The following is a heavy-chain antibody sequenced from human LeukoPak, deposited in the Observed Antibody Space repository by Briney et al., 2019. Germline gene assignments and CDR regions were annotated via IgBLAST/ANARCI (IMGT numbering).Heavy chain of an antibody. D-gene: IGHD3-22*01. CDR2: INHSGST. CDR1: GGSFSGYY. J-gene: IGHJ4*02. CDR3: ARVKNYYDSSGYPEYYFDY. Sequence: SETLSLTCAVYGGSFSGYYWSWIRQPPGKGLEWIGEINHSGSTNYNPSLKSRVTISVDTSKNQSSLRLSSVTAADTAVYYCARVKNYYDSSGYPEYYFDYWGQGTLVTVSS. V-gene: IGHV4-34*01.